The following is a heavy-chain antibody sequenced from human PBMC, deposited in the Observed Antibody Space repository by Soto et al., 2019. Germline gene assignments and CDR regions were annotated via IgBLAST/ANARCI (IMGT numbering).Heavy chain of an antibody. CDR1: GHALYNYG. D-gene: IGHD2-15*01. Sequence: SGKAVSKASGHALYNYGVSLVRQAPGQGLDWMGWISGYNGYTNYAQNFQGRVTMTIDTSTSTAYMELRSLRSDDTAVYYCARDQIRDIVVLPIYILDACDVWGQGTMVTFSS. CDR2: ISGYNGYT. CDR3: ARDQIRDIVVLPIYILDACDV. V-gene: IGHV1-18*01. J-gene: IGHJ3*01.